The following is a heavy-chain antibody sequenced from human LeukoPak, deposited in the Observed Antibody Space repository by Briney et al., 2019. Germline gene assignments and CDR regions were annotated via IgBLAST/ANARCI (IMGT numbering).Heavy chain of an antibody. CDR3: ARQAIAATGNWFDP. CDR1: GGSISSYY. Sequence: SETLSLTCTVSGGSISSYYWSWIRQPPGKGLEWIGYIYYSGSTNYNPSLKSRVTISVDTSKNQFSLKVSSVTAADTAVYYCARQAIAATGNWFDPWGQGTLVTVSS. CDR2: IYYSGST. D-gene: IGHD2-15*01. J-gene: IGHJ5*02. V-gene: IGHV4-59*08.